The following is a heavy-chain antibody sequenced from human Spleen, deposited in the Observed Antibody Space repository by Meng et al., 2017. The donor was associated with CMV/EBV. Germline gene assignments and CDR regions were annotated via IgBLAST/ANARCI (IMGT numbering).Heavy chain of an antibody. J-gene: IGHJ4*02. D-gene: IGHD3-22*01. CDR1: GGSFSGYY. V-gene: IGHV4-34*01. CDR3: ARGRDYYDSSGSLDY. CDR2: INHSGST. Sequence: QVQLVGSGGGLVKPGGSLSLTCAVYGGSFSGYYWSWIRQPPGKGLEWIGEINHSGSTNYNPSLKSRVTISVDTSKNQFSLKLSSVTAADTAVYYCARGRDYYDSSGSLDYWGQGTLVTVSS.